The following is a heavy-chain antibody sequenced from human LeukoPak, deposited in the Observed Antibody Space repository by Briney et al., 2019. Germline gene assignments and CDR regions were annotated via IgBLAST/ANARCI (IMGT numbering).Heavy chain of an antibody. J-gene: IGHJ5*02. D-gene: IGHD3-3*01. CDR3: ARGYNDFWSGYWMIGHWFDP. CDR1: GGSLSSYY. V-gene: IGHV4-59*01. CDR2: IYYSGST. Sequence: SETLSLTCTVSGGSLSSYYWSWIRQPPGKGLEWIGYIYYSGSTNYNPSLKSRVTISVDTSKNQFSLKLSSVTAADTAVYYCARGYNDFWSGYWMIGHWFDPWGQGALGTVSS.